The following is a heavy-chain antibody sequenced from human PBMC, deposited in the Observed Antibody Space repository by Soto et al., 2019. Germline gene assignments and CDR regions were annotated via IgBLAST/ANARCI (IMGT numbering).Heavy chain of an antibody. CDR2: IYYTGPT. Sequence: SETLSLTCSVSGGSITSGAYYWTWIRQNPEKGLEWIGYIYYTGPTYYSPSLKSRVTISVDTSKNQFSLMLNSVTAADTAVYFCARDSGGALGYVDSWGQGSPVTVSS. D-gene: IGHD2-15*01. CDR3: ARDSGGALGYVDS. J-gene: IGHJ4*02. CDR1: GGSITSGAYY. V-gene: IGHV4-31*03.